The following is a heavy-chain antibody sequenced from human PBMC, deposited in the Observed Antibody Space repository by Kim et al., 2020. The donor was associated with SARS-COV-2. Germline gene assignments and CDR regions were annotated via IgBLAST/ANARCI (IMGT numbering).Heavy chain of an antibody. Sequence: TDGGTTDYAAPVKGRFTISRDDSKNTLYLQMNSLKTEDTAVYYCRSNYRPGGQGTLVTVSS. D-gene: IGHD4-4*01. J-gene: IGHJ4*02. CDR3: RSNYRP. V-gene: IGHV3-15*01. CDR2: TDGGTT.